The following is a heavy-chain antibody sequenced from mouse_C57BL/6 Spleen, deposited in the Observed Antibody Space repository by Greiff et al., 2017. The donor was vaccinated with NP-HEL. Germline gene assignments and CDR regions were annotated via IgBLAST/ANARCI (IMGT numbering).Heavy chain of an antibody. Sequence: EVQVVESGGDLVKPGGSLKLSCAASGFTFSSYGMSWVRQTPDKRLEWVATISSGGSYTYYPDSVKGRFTISRDNAKNTLYLQMSSLKSEDTAMYYCARQVVTAGAMGYWGQGTSVTVSS. CDR3: ARQVVTAGAMGY. CDR2: ISSGGSYT. CDR1: GFTFSSYG. D-gene: IGHD2-2*01. V-gene: IGHV5-6*01. J-gene: IGHJ4*01.